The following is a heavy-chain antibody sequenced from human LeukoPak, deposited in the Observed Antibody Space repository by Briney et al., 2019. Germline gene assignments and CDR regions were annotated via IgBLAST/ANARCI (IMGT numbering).Heavy chain of an antibody. Sequence: GGSLRLSCAASGFTFISYAMSWVRQAPGKGLEWVAAISYDGNNKNYADSVKGRFTISRDNSKNTLYLQMNSLRAEDTAVYYCAKGGLHYHDSNPIDYWGQGTLVTVSS. J-gene: IGHJ4*02. CDR3: AKGGLHYHDSNPIDY. CDR2: ISYDGNNK. V-gene: IGHV3-30*18. D-gene: IGHD3-22*01. CDR1: GFTFISYA.